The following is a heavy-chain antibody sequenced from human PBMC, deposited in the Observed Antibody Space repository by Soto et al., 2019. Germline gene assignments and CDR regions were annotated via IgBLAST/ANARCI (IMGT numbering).Heavy chain of an antibody. J-gene: IGHJ4*02. CDR3: ASYYYDLSDSQQCFDY. D-gene: IGHD3-22*01. V-gene: IGHV1-2*02. Sequence: QVQMVQSGAEVKKPGASVKVSCRTSGYTFTTYYLHWIRQAPGQGLEWMGWIKPNSGATHHAQKFQCRFTMTRDASLRTAYMGLDRLTSVDTAIYYCASYYYDLSDSQQCFDYWGQGTLVTVSS. CDR1: GYTFTTYY. CDR2: IKPNSGAT.